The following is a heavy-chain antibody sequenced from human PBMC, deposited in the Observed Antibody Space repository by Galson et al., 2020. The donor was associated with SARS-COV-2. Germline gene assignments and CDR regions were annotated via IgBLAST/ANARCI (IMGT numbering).Heavy chain of an antibody. V-gene: IGHV4-31*03. Sequence: KASETLSLSCTVSGVTISSGGFYWSWIRQHPGMGLEWIGYIYYSGSNYYNPALKRRVNITVETSKNQFTRKLSSVTAADTAVYYCARADIVVVAGPSFDCWGQGTLVTVSS. CDR1: GVTISSGGFY. CDR2: IYYSGSN. CDR3: ARADIVVVAGPSFDC. J-gene: IGHJ4*02. D-gene: IGHD2-2*01.